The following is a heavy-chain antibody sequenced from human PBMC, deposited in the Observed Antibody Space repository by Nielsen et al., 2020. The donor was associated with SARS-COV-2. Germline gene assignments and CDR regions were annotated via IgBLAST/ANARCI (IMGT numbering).Heavy chain of an antibody. CDR2: INTYSGGP. V-gene: IGHV1-2*06. J-gene: IGHJ6*02. D-gene: IGHD3/OR15-3a*01. CDR1: GYTYTDYY. CDR3: ARARATIFGLVMSYGMDV. Sequence: SVKVSCKASGYTYTDYYIHWVRQAPGQGLEWMGRINTYSGGPNYAQKFQGTVTMTRDASISTVYMELTSDDTAVYYCARARATIFGLVMSYGMDVWGQGTTVAVSS.